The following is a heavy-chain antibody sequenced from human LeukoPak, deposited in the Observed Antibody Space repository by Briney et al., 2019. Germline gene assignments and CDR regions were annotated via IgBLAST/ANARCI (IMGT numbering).Heavy chain of an antibody. Sequence: SETLSLTCIVSGGSISSYYWSWIRQPPGKGLEWIGYISRSGCTNYNPSLKSRVTISVDTSKNQFSLKLSSVTAADTAVYFCAKSGNPYDFLTSWGQGTLVTVSS. D-gene: IGHD3-9*01. J-gene: IGHJ4*02. V-gene: IGHV4-59*01. CDR2: ISRSGCT. CDR1: GGSISSYY. CDR3: AKSGNPYDFLTS.